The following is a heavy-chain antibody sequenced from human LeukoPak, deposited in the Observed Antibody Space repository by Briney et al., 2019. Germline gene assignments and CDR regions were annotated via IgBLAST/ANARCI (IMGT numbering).Heavy chain of an antibody. CDR3: ARVHGSGTYQYFDN. V-gene: IGHV4-59*12. J-gene: IGHJ4*02. CDR2: IYYSGST. D-gene: IGHD3-10*01. Sequence: RPSETLSLTCTVSGGSISSYYWSWIRQPPGKGLEWIGYIYYSGSTNYNPSLKSRVTISVDTSKNQFSLKLNSVTAADTAVYSCARVHGSGTYQYFDNWGQGTLVTVSS. CDR1: GGSISSYY.